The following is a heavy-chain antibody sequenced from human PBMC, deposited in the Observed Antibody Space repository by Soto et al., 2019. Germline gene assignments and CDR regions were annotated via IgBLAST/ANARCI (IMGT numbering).Heavy chain of an antibody. CDR1: GGSLSGATYS. V-gene: IGHV4-30-2*01. J-gene: IGHJ4*02. Sequence: SETLSLTFGVSGGSLSGATYSWNWIRQPPGKGLEWIGYIFPSGTTYYNPSLKSRVTISIDVSKNQFSLSLRSLTAADTAVYYCARSREFDYWSQGTLVTVSS. CDR2: IFPSGTT. CDR3: ARSREFDY.